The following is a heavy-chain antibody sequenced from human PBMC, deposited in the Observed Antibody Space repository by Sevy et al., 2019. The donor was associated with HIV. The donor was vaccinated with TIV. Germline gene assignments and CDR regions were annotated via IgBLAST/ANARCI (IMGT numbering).Heavy chain of an antibody. CDR1: GFTFNHYG. Sequence: LSLTCAASGFTFNHYGMHWVRQAPGKGLEWVAFVHFDGSNIYYADSMKGRFTISRDNSKNTLYLQMNSLRTEDTAVYYCAKNTAAAGTGGFDYWGQGTLVTVSS. CDR3: AKNTAAAGTGGFDY. D-gene: IGHD6-13*01. J-gene: IGHJ4*02. CDR2: VHFDGSNI. V-gene: IGHV3-30*02.